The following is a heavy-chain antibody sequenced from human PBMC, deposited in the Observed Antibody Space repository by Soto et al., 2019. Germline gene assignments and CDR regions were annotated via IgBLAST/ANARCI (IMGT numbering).Heavy chain of an antibody. CDR2: ISSSSSYI. CDR3: ARGRITMVRVYYYYMDF. J-gene: IGHJ6*03. V-gene: IGHV3-21*01. CDR1: GFTFSSCS. Sequence: EVQLVESGGGLVKPGGSLRLSCAASGFTFSSCSMNWVRQAPGKGLEWVSSISSSSSYIYYADSVKGRFTISRDNAKNSLYLQMNSLRAEDTAVYYCARGRITMVRVYYYYMDFWGKGTTVPVSS. D-gene: IGHD3-10*01.